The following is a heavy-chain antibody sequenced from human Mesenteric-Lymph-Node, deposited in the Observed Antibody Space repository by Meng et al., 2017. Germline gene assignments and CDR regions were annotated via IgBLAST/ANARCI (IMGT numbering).Heavy chain of an antibody. Sequence: SETLSLTCTVSGGSISSYYWSWIRQPPGKGLEWIGRIYTSGSTNYNPSLKSRVTISVDTSKNQFSLKLSSVTAADTAVYYCARETGKYSSGWYDDAFDIWGQGTMVTVSS. CDR1: GGSISSYY. D-gene: IGHD6-19*01. J-gene: IGHJ3*02. V-gene: IGHV4-4*08. CDR2: IYTSGST. CDR3: ARETGKYSSGWYDDAFDI.